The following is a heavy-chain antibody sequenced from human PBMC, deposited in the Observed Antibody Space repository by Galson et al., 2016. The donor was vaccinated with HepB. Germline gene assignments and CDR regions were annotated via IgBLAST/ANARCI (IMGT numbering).Heavy chain of an antibody. Sequence: SVKVSCKASGYTFANYYMHWVRQAPGQGLEWMGWINPNSGGTNYAQKFQGRVSMTRDTSISTAYMELSRLRSDDTAVYYCARDYGDNSFYGTDVWGQGTTVTVSS. D-gene: IGHD4-17*01. CDR1: GYTFANYY. J-gene: IGHJ6*02. V-gene: IGHV1-2*02. CDR2: INPNSGGT. CDR3: ARDYGDNSFYGTDV.